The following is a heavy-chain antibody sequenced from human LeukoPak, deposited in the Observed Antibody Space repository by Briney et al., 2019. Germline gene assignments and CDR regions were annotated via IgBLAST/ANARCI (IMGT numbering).Heavy chain of an antibody. D-gene: IGHD4-17*01. V-gene: IGHV3-21*01. CDR3: ARDTTTVTFPYYYYGMDV. CDR2: ISSSSSYI. Sequence: GGSLRLSCAASGFTFSSYSMNWVRQAPGKGLEWVSSISSSSSYIYYADSVKGRFTISRDNAKNSLYLQMNSLRAKDTAVYYCARDTTTVTFPYYYYGMDVWGQGTTVTVSS. CDR1: GFTFSSYS. J-gene: IGHJ6*02.